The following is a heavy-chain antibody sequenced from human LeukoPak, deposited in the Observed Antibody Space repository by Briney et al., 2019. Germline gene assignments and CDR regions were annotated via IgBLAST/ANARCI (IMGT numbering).Heavy chain of an antibody. Sequence: SQTLSLTCTVSGGSISSGEYFWSWIHQPPGKGLEWIGYIYYSGSTYYNPSLKSRLTISVDTSKNQFSLKLSSVTAADAAVYYCARLFSGSYFRRYYFDYWGQGTLVTVSS. J-gene: IGHJ4*02. CDR2: IYYSGST. D-gene: IGHD1-26*01. CDR1: GGSISSGEYF. CDR3: ARLFSGSYFRRYYFDY. V-gene: IGHV4-30-4*08.